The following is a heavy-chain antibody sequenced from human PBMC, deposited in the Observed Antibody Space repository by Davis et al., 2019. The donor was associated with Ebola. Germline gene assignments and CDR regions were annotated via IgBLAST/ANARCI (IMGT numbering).Heavy chain of an antibody. J-gene: IGHJ4*02. CDR1: GFSLSTSGVG. CDR3: ARIITGWYYFDY. V-gene: IGHV2-5*02. Sequence: SGPTLVKPTQTLTLTCTFSGFSLSTSGVGVGWIRQPPGKALEWLALIYWDDDKRYSPSLKGRLTITKDTSKNQVVLTMTNMDPVDTATYYCARIITGWYYFDYWGQGTLVTVSS. D-gene: IGHD1-20*01. CDR2: IYWDDDK.